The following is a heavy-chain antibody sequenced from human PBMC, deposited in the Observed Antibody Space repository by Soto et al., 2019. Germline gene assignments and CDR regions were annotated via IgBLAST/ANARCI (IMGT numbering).Heavy chain of an antibody. CDR2: IKQDGSEK. CDR1: GFTFSSYW. Sequence: PGGSLRLSCAASGFTFSSYWMSWVRQAPGKGLEWVANIKQDGSEKYYVDSVKGRFTISRDNAKNSLYLQMNSLRAEDTAVYYCARVPNRWYSSGWYVYYYGMDVWGQGTTVTVSS. J-gene: IGHJ6*02. D-gene: IGHD6-19*01. CDR3: ARVPNRWYSSGWYVYYYGMDV. V-gene: IGHV3-7*01.